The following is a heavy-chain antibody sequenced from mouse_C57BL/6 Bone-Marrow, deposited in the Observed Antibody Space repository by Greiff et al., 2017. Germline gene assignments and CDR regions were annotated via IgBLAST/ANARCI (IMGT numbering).Heavy chain of an antibody. Sequence: QVQLQQPGAELVMPGASVKLSCKASGYTFTSYWMHWVKQRPGQGLEWIGEIDPSDSYTNYNQKFKGKSTLTVDKSSITAYIQLSSLTSEDSAVYYCARDTVVANYYAMDYWGQGTSVTVSS. J-gene: IGHJ4*01. CDR3: ARDTVVANYYAMDY. CDR2: IDPSDSYT. V-gene: IGHV1-69*01. D-gene: IGHD1-1*01. CDR1: GYTFTSYW.